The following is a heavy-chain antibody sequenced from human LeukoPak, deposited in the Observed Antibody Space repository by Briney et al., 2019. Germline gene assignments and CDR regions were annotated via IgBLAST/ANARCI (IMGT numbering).Heavy chain of an antibody. J-gene: IGHJ4*02. CDR3: AKTTRGTGCISTTCSFFDY. Sequence: GSPRPSSAASGFTFGAYAMGCVRQTPGKGQECVSGISGSGDGTYYADCVKGRFTISKNNSKNTVYLQMTSLRADDTAVYYCAKTTRGTGCISTTCSFFDYWGQGTLVTVSS. D-gene: IGHD2-2*01. V-gene: IGHV3-23*01. CDR1: GFTFGAYA. CDR2: ISGSGDGT.